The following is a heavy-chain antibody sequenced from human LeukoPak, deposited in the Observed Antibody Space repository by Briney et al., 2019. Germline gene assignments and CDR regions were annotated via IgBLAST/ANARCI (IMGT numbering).Heavy chain of an antibody. Sequence: GSLRLSCAASGFTFSSYGMHWVRQAPGKGLEWVAVIWYDGSNKYYADSVKGRFTISRDNSKNTLYLQMNSLRAEDTAVYYCAKDSSGWSKDYWGQGTLVTVSS. D-gene: IGHD6-19*01. CDR3: AKDSSGWSKDY. J-gene: IGHJ4*02. CDR2: IWYDGSNK. CDR1: GFTFSSYG. V-gene: IGHV3-33*06.